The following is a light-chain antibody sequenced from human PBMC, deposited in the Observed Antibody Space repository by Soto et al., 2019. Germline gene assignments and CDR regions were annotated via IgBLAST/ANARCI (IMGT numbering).Light chain of an antibody. V-gene: IGKV3-15*01. CDR2: GAS. Sequence: ENVMTQSPATLSVSQGERATLSCRDSQSVNSNIVWYPQKLGQPPRLLIYGASPRETGVRAMFSSSGAGTECTRTISSLQPEDVGVSFCQQFNNLPRTFGQGTKVDIK. J-gene: IGKJ1*01. CDR1: QSVNSN. CDR3: QQFNNLPRT.